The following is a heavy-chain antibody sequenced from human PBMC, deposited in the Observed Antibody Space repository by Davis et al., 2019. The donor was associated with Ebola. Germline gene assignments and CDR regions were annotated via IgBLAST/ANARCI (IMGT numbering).Heavy chain of an antibody. CDR1: GGTFSSYA. D-gene: IGHD4-17*01. J-gene: IGHJ6*02. Sequence: SVKVSCKASGGTFSSYAISWVRQAPGQGLEWMGGIIPIFGTANYAQKFQGRVTITADESTSTAYMELSSLRSEDTAVYYCAREGGHSYGDYDYGMDVWGQGTTVTVSS. CDR2: IIPIFGTA. CDR3: AREGGHSYGDYDYGMDV. V-gene: IGHV1-69*13.